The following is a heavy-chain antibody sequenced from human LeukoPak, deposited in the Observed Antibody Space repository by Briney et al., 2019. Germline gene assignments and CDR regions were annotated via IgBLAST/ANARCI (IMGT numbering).Heavy chain of an antibody. CDR1: GYSFSSYW. J-gene: IGHJ4*02. V-gene: IGHV5-51*01. CDR3: ARRSTLRRPLDY. Sequence: GESLKISCKGSGYSFSSYWISWVRQMPGKGLEWMGIIYPGDSDTRYSPSFQGQVTISADKSINTAYLQWSSVKASDTAMYYCARRSTLRRPLDYWGQGTPVTVSS. CDR2: IYPGDSDT. D-gene: IGHD4-17*01.